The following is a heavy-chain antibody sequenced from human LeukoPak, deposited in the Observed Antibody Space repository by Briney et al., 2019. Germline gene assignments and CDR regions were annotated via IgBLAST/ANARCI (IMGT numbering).Heavy chain of an antibody. CDR1: GFTFSSYG. V-gene: IGHV3-30*02. D-gene: IGHD5-18*01. CDR2: IRYDGSNK. Sequence: GGSLRLSCAASGFTFSSYGMHWVRQAPGKGLEWVAFIRYDGSNKYYADPVKGRFTISRDNSKNTLYLQMNSLRAEDTAVYYCAKDRIQLWLVDYWGQGTLATVSS. J-gene: IGHJ4*02. CDR3: AKDRIQLWLVDY.